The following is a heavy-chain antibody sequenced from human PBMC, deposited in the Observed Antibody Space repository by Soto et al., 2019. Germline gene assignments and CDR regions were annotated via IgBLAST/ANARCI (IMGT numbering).Heavy chain of an antibody. CDR2: ISYDGSNK. J-gene: IGHJ4*02. V-gene: IGHV3-30*18. Sequence: GGSLRLSCAASGFTFSSYGMHWVRQAPGKGLEWVAVISYDGSNKYYADSVKGRFTISRDNSKNTLYLQMNSLRAEDTAVYYCAKGARLRLGELSLTHYFDYWGQGTLVTVSS. CDR3: AKGARLRLGELSLTHYFDY. CDR1: GFTFSSYG. D-gene: IGHD3-16*02.